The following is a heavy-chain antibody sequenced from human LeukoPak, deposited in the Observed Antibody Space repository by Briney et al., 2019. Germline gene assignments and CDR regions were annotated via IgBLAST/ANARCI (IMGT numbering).Heavy chain of an antibody. V-gene: IGHV3-48*01. D-gene: IGHD3-22*01. CDR3: ARKTDSGGQGDY. CDR1: GFTFSSYS. CDR2: ISSSSTTI. Sequence: GGSLRLSCAASGFTFSSYSMMWVRQAPGKGLEWVSYISSSSTTIHYADSVKGRFTISRDNAKNSVYLQITSLRAEDTAVYYCARKTDSGGQGDYWGPGTLVTVSS. J-gene: IGHJ4*02.